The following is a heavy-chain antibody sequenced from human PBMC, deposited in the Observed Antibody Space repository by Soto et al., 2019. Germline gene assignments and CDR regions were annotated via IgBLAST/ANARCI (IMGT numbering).Heavy chain of an antibody. D-gene: IGHD6-19*01. J-gene: IGHJ3*02. CDR2: ISGSGGST. CDR1: GFTFSSYA. CDR3: AKDNKVYQWLVFLGTPGPNAFDI. V-gene: IGHV3-23*01. Sequence: PGGSLRLSCAASGFTFSSYAMSWVRQAPGKGLEWVSAISGSGGSTYYADSVKGRFTISRDNSKNTLYLQMNSLRAEDTAVYYCAKDNKVYQWLVFLGTPGPNAFDIWGQGTMVTVSS.